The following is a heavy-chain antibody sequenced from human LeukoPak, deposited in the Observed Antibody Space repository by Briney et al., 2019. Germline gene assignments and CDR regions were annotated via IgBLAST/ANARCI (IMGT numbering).Heavy chain of an antibody. J-gene: IGHJ5*02. CDR1: GYTVSDFY. Sequence: ASVKVSCQASGYTVSDFYLHWVLQAPGHGLEWMGWINPYSDALIYAERFQGRVTMTWDTSTGTAYMELTRLTPDDTAVYYCATASVTHTRDPWGQGTLVTVSS. CDR2: INPYSDAL. CDR3: ATASVTHTRDP. D-gene: IGHD5/OR15-5a*01. V-gene: IGHV1-2*02.